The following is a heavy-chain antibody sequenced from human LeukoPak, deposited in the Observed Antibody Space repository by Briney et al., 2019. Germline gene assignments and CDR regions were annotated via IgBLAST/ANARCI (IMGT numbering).Heavy chain of an antibody. Sequence: ASVKVSCKASGYTFTSYDINWVGQATGQGLEWMGWMNPNSGNTGYAQKFQGRVTITRNTSISTAYMELSSLRSEDTAVYYCAREVVVVAGTDYWGQGTLVTVSS. CDR2: MNPNSGNT. CDR3: AREVVVVAGTDY. CDR1: GYTFTSYD. V-gene: IGHV1-8*03. D-gene: IGHD2-15*01. J-gene: IGHJ4*02.